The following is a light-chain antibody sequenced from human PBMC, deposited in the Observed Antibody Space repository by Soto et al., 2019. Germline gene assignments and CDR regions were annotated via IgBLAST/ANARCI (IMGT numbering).Light chain of an antibody. CDR2: QVT. J-gene: IGLJ1*01. CDR1: SSDVGGYYY. CDR3: CSYSSSSTFYV. Sequence: QSALTQPASVSGSPGQSITISCTGTSSDVGGYYYVSWYQHHPGKAPKLIIYQVTSRPSGVSNRFSASKSGNTASLTISAPXAEGEALYYCCSYSSSSTFYVFGTGTKVTVL. V-gene: IGLV2-14*01.